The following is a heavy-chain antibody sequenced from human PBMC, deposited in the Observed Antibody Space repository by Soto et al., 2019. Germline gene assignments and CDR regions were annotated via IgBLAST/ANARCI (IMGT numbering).Heavy chain of an antibody. Sequence: QVRLQESGPGLVKPSETLSLTCTVSGGSISSYYWSWIRQPPGKGLEWIGYLYNTGSTIYNHSLESLVTISVDTSKHPFSLKLNSVTAADTAVYYCARDLWGYCVTACYPLDVWGPGTTVSVSS. D-gene: IGHD2-21*02. CDR3: ARDLWGYCVTACYPLDV. CDR2: LYNTGST. V-gene: IGHV4-59*01. CDR1: GGSISSYY. J-gene: IGHJ6*01.